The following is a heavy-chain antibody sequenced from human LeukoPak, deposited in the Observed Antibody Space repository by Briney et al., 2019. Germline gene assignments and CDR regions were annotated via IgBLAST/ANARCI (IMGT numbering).Heavy chain of an antibody. CDR2: IYTSGST. D-gene: IGHD2-8*01. J-gene: IGHJ3*02. CDR3: AIHWPGYCTNGVCYRSPTAFDI. V-gene: IGHV4-4*09. Sequence: SETLSLTCTVPGGSISSYYWSWIRQPPGKGLEWIGYIYTSGSTNYNPSLKSRVTISVDTSKNQFSLKLSSVTAADTAVYYCAIHWPGYCTNGVCYRSPTAFDIWGQGTMVTVSS. CDR1: GGSISSYY.